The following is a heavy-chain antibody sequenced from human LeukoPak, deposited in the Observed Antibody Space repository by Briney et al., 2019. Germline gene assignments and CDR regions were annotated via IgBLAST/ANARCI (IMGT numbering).Heavy chain of an antibody. J-gene: IGHJ4*02. CDR1: GGSFSGYY. CDR3: ARGLWFGELPFGY. D-gene: IGHD3-10*01. V-gene: IGHV4-34*01. CDR2: INHSGST. Sequence: SETLSLTCAVYGGSFSGYYWSWIRQPPGKGLEWIGEINHSGSTNYNPSLKSRVTISVDTSKNQFSLKLSSVTAADTAVYYCARGLWFGELPFGYWGQGTLVTVSS.